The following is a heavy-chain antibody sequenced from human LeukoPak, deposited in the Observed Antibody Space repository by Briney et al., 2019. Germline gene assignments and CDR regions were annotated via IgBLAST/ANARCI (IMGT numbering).Heavy chain of an antibody. Sequence: GGSLRLSCAASGFTFSSYAMSWARQAPGKGLEWVSTISDSGGSTYYADSVKGRFTFSRDNAKNSLYLQMNSLRDVDTAVYYCARAAYNAADYWGQGTLVTVSS. CDR1: GFTFSSYA. V-gene: IGHV3-23*01. CDR2: ISDSGGST. CDR3: ARAAYNAADY. D-gene: IGHD5-24*01. J-gene: IGHJ4*02.